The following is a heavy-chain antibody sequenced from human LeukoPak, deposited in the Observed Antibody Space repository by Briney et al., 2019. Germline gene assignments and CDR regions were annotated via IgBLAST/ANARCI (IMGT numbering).Heavy chain of an antibody. CDR3: ATPGYSSGWYLS. Sequence: SETLSLTCTVSGGSISSSSYYWGWIRQPPGKGLEWIGSIYHSGSTYYNPSLKSRVTISVDTSKNQFSLKLSSVTAADTAVYYCATPGYSSGWYLSWGQGTLVTVSS. J-gene: IGHJ5*02. V-gene: IGHV4-39*01. D-gene: IGHD6-19*01. CDR2: IYHSGST. CDR1: GGSISSSSYY.